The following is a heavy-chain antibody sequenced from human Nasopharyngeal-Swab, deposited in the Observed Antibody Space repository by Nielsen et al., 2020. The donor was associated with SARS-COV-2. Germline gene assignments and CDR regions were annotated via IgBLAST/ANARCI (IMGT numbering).Heavy chain of an antibody. CDR3: ARRYNSGWYGWFDP. J-gene: IGHJ5*02. Sequence: SETLSLTCAVSGGSISGDGHSWNWVRQPPGKGLEWIGYMYYSGSTDYNPSLKSRVAISIDTSKNQFSLELSSVTAADTAIYYCARRYNSGWYGWFDPWGQGTPVTVSS. CDR1: GGSISGDGHS. D-gene: IGHD6-19*01. V-gene: IGHV4-30-2*01. CDR2: MYYSGST.